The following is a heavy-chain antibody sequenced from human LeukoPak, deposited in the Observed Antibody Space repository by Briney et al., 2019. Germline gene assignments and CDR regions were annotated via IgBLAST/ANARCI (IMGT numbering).Heavy chain of an antibody. CDR1: GGSISTYY. CDR3: AQYSTITGWFDP. CDR2: IYNGGST. V-gene: IGHV4-59*01. J-gene: IGHJ5*02. D-gene: IGHD6-6*01. Sequence: SPTLSLTCTVSGGSISTYYWSWIRQPLGRGLEWIGYIYNGGSTNYNPSLKSRATISEDTSKNQFSLKLSSVTAADTAVYYCAQYSTITGWFDPWGQGTLVTVSS.